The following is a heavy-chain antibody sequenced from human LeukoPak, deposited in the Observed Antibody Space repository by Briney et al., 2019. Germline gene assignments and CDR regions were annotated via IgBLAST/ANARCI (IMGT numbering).Heavy chain of an antibody. CDR1: GGTFSSYA. Sequence: GSSVKVSCKASGGTFSSYAISWVRQAPGQGLEWMGGIIPIFGTANYAQKFQGRVTITTDESTSTAYMELSSLRSEDTAVYYCARHYHDRLPFDPWGQGTLVTVSS. V-gene: IGHV1-69*05. CDR2: IIPIFGTA. D-gene: IGHD3-22*01. J-gene: IGHJ5*02. CDR3: ARHYHDRLPFDP.